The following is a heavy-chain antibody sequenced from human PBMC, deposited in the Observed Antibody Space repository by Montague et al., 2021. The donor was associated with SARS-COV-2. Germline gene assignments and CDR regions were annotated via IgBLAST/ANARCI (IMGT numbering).Heavy chain of an antibody. V-gene: IGHV4-59*08. CDR2: INYSGST. CDR3: ARHLSVTTVTSHIYHYAMDV. Sequence: SETLSLTCAISGDSFSDYSWRWIRQSPGKGLEWIGDINYSGSTNYNPSLTSRVTISGDTSKNQVSLKLASVTAADTAVYYCARHLSVTTVTSHIYHYAMDVWGQGTTVTVSS. D-gene: IGHD4-11*01. CDR1: GDSFSDYS. J-gene: IGHJ6*02.